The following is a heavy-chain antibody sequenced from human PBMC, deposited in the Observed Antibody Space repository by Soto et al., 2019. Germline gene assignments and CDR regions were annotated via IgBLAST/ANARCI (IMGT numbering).Heavy chain of an antibody. J-gene: IGHJ6*03. CDR3: ARSANTKADYYYYYYMDV. V-gene: IGHV3-21*01. CDR1: GFTFSSYS. Sequence: GGSLRLSCAASGFTFSSYSMNWVRQAPGKGLEWVSSISSSSSYIYYADSVKGRFTISRDNAKNSLYLQMSSLRAEDTAVYYCARSANTKADYYYYYYMDVWGKGTTVTVSS. CDR2: ISSSSSYI. D-gene: IGHD7-27*01.